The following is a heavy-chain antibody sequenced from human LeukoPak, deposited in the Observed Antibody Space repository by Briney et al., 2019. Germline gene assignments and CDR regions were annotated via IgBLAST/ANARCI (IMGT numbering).Heavy chain of an antibody. CDR1: GGSISSSSYY. J-gene: IGHJ4*02. V-gene: IGHV4-39*07. D-gene: IGHD5-18*01. Sequence: PSETLSLTCTVSGGSISSSSYYWGWIRQPPGKGLEWIGRIYTSGSTNYNPSLKSRVTMSVDTSKNQFSLKLSSVTAADTAVYYCARDLNFGYSYGFDYWGQGTLVTVSS. CDR3: ARDLNFGYSYGFDY. CDR2: IYTSGST.